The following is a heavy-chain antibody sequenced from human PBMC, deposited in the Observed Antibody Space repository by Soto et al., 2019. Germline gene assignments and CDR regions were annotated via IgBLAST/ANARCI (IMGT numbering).Heavy chain of an antibody. CDR3: ASPLVEMATLVPLAY. Sequence: PGGSLRLSCAASGFTFSSYAMHWVRQAPGKGLEWVAVISYDGSNKYYADSVKGRFTISRDNSKNTPYLQMNSLRAEDTAVYYCASPLVEMATLVPLAYWAQGTLVPVSS. D-gene: IGHD2-2*01. CDR2: ISYDGSNK. J-gene: IGHJ4*02. CDR1: GFTFSSYA. V-gene: IGHV3-30-3*01.